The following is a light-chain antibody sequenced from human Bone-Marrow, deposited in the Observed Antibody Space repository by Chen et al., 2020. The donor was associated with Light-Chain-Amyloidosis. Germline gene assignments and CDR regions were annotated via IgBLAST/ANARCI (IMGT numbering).Light chain of an antibody. CDR2: RDT. CDR3: QSADSSGTYEVI. V-gene: IGLV3-25*03. CDR1: DLPTKY. J-gene: IGLJ2*01. Sequence: SYALTQPPSGSVSPGHPASIPCPGDDLPTKYAYWYQQKPGQAPVLVIHRDTERPSGISERFSGSSSGTTATLTISGVQAEDEADYHCQSADSSGTYEVIFGGGTKLTVL.